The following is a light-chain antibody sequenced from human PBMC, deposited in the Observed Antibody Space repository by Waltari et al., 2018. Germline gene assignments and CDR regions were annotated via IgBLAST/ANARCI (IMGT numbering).Light chain of an antibody. CDR3: QVWDSSTDQVV. V-gene: IGLV3-21*04. J-gene: IGLJ7*01. CDR1: DLEDKH. Sequence: SYVLTQPPSVSVAPRKTATIRCGGNDLEDKHVHWSQQKPGQAPMTVTSYNSDRPSGIPERFSGSNSGNTATLTISRVEAGDEADYYCQVWDSSTDQVVFGGGTQLTVL. CDR2: YNS.